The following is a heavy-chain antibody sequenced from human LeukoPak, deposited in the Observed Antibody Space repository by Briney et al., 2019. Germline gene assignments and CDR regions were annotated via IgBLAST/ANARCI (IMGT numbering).Heavy chain of an antibody. Sequence: GGSLRLSCAASGFTFSSFWMIWVRQAPGKGLEWVASIKQDGSEKYYVDSVKGRFTISRDNAKNSLFLQMNSLRAEDTAVYYCARRRGSFSADYWGQGTLVTVSS. D-gene: IGHD1-26*01. CDR2: IKQDGSEK. V-gene: IGHV3-7*01. CDR1: GFTFSSFW. J-gene: IGHJ4*02. CDR3: ARRRGSFSADY.